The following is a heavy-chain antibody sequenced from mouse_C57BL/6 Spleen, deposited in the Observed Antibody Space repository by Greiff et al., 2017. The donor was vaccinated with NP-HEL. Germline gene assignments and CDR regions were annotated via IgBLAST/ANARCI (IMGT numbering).Heavy chain of an antibody. CDR3: ARVGRRRSGAMDY. D-gene: IGHD4-1*01. V-gene: IGHV1-18*01. J-gene: IGHJ4*01. Sequence: VQLKESGPELVKPGASVKIPCKASGYTFTDYNMDWVKQSHGKSLEWIGDINPNNGGTIYNQKFKGKATLTVDKSSSTAYMELRSLTSEDTAVYYCARVGRRRSGAMDYWGQGTSVTVSS. CDR2: INPNNGGT. CDR1: GYTFTDYN.